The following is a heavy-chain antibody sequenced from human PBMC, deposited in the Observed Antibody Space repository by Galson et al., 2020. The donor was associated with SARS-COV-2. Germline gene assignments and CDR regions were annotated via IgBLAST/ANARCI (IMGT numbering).Heavy chain of an antibody. Sequence: SETLSLTCTASGDSITSYYWCWIRQPLGKGLEWIGYVYHSGSTNYNPSLKTRVTISVDTSKNQFSLKLSSVVAADTAVYYCARGSSLFDYWGQGTLVTVSS. CDR3: ARGSSLFDY. CDR1: GDSITSYY. V-gene: IGHV4-59*01. J-gene: IGHJ4*02. CDR2: VYHSGST. D-gene: IGHD3-10*01.